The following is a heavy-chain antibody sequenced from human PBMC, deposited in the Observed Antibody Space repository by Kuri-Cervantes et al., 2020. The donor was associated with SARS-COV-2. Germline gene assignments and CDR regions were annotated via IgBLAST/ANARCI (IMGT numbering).Heavy chain of an antibody. J-gene: IGHJ6*01. CDR1: GFTFSSYA. D-gene: IGHD1-26*01. CDR3: ARDSKNYSGSRARRNGMDV. CDR2: ISYDGSNK. V-gene: IGHV3-30-3*01. Sequence: GESLKISCAASGFTFSSYAMHWVRQAPGKGLEWVAVISYDGSNKYYADSVKGRFTISRDNSKNTLYLQMNSLRAEDTAVYYCARDSKNYSGSRARRNGMDVWGQGTTVTVSS.